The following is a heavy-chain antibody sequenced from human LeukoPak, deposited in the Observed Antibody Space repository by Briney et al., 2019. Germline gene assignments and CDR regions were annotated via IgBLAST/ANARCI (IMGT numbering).Heavy chain of an antibody. D-gene: IGHD4-4*01. CDR1: GGSFSNYY. V-gene: IGHV4-34*01. J-gene: IGHJ4*02. Sequence: PSETLSLTCAVYGGSFSNYYWSWISQPPGKGLEWIGEINHSGSTNYNPSLKSRVTISADTSKNQISLRLSSVTAADTALYFCARRAGLHSLDHWGQGTLVTVSS. CDR3: ARRAGLHSLDH. CDR2: INHSGST.